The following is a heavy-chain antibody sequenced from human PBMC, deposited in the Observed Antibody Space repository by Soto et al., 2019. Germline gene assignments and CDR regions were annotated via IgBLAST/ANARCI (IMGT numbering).Heavy chain of an antibody. Sequence: PSETLSLTCTVSGGSISSGGYYWSWIRQHPGKGLEWIGYIYYSGSTYYNPSLKSRVTISVDTSKNQFSLKLSSVTAADTAVYFCAREYLGYSYYYYYMDVWGKGSTVTVSS. V-gene: IGHV4-31*03. J-gene: IGHJ6*03. CDR1: GGSISSGGYY. CDR3: AREYLGYSYYYYYMDV. D-gene: IGHD3-16*01. CDR2: IYYSGST.